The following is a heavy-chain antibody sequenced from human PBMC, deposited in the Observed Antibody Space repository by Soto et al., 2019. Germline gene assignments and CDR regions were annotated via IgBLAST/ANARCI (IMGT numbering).Heavy chain of an antibody. CDR1: GFTFSSYA. CDR2: ISYDGSNK. Sequence: QVQLVEPGGGVVQPGRSLRLSCAASGFTFSSYAMHWVRQAPGKGLEWVAVISYDGSNKYYADSVKGRFTISRDNSKNTLYLQMNSLRAEDTAVYYCARADRTAAGATFGAFDIWGQGTMVTVSS. CDR3: ARADRTAAGATFGAFDI. V-gene: IGHV3-30-3*01. D-gene: IGHD6-13*01. J-gene: IGHJ3*02.